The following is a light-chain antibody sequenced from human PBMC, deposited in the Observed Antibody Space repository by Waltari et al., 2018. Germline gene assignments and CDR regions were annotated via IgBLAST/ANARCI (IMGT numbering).Light chain of an antibody. CDR3: QQYGSSPAT. V-gene: IGKV3-20*01. CDR2: GAS. J-gene: IGKJ3*01. CDR1: QSVSSSY. Sequence: EIVLTQSPGTLSLSPGESATLSCRASQSVSSSYLAWYQQKPGQAPRLLIYGASSRATGIPDRFSGRGSGTDFTLTISRLEPEDFAVYYCQQYGSSPATFGPGTKVDIK.